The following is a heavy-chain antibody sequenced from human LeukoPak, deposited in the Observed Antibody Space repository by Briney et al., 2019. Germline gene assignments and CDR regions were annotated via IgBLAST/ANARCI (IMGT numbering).Heavy chain of an antibody. CDR1: GGTFSSYA. D-gene: IGHD3-22*01. CDR2: IIPIFGTA. CDR3: ARDPYYYDSSGLDY. J-gene: IGHJ4*02. V-gene: IGHV1-69*05. Sequence: SVKVSCKASGGTFSSYAISWVRQAPGQGPEWMGRIIPIFGTANYAQKFQGRVTITTDESTSTAYMELSSLRSEDTAVYYCARDPYYYDSSGLDYWGQGTLVTVSS.